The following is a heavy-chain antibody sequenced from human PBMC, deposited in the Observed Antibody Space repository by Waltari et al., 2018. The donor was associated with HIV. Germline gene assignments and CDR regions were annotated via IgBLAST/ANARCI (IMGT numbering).Heavy chain of an antibody. Sequence: QGRLVQSGAEVREPGASVKVSCKALGYTFADNDINWIRRASGRGLEWLGWMNLDGGDAGFGQRFQGRRNMTKDTSAKTVYLELVKLESQDTAFYYCSLGRRGALFGDAWGQGTLVTVSS. V-gene: IGHV1-8*01. CDR2: MNLDGGDA. CDR3: SLGRRGALFGDA. CDR1: GYTFADND. D-gene: IGHD3-3*01. J-gene: IGHJ5*02.